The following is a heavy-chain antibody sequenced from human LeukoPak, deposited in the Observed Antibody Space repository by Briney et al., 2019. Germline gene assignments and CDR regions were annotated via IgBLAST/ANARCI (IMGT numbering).Heavy chain of an antibody. CDR3: ARVSQTPGGRGYFDY. D-gene: IGHD2-15*01. CDR1: GFTSSSYS. Sequence: GGSLRLSCAASGFTSSSYSMNWVRQAPGKGLEWVSYISSSSSTIYYADSVKGRFTISRDNAKNSLYLQMNSLGAEDTAVYYCARVSQTPGGRGYFDYWGQGTLVTVSS. V-gene: IGHV3-48*01. CDR2: ISSSSSTI. J-gene: IGHJ4*02.